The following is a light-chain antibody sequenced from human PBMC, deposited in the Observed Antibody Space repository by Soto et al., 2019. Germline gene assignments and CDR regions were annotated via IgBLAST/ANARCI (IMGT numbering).Light chain of an antibody. Sequence: QSALTQPASVSGSPGQSITISCAGTNSDIGAYNFVSWYQQHPGKAPKLIIYEVSHRPSGISNRFSGSKSGNTASLTISGLQAEDEADYYCSSYAGSNNVFGTGTKLTVL. V-gene: IGLV2-14*01. CDR1: NSDIGAYNF. CDR3: SSYAGSNNV. J-gene: IGLJ1*01. CDR2: EVS.